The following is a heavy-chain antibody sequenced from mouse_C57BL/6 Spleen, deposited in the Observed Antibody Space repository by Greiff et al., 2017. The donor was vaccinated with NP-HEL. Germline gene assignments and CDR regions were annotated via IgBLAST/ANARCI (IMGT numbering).Heavy chain of an antibody. V-gene: IGHV2-6-1*01. Sequence: QVQLKESGPGLVAPSQSLSITCTVSGFSLTSYGVHWVRQPPGKGLEWLVVIWSDGSTTYNSALKSRLSISKDNSKSQVFLKMNSLQTDDTAMYYCARHRGYGNYVGTMDYWGQGTSVTVSS. CDR1: GFSLTSYG. CDR2: IWSDGST. D-gene: IGHD2-1*01. J-gene: IGHJ4*01. CDR3: ARHRGYGNYVGTMDY.